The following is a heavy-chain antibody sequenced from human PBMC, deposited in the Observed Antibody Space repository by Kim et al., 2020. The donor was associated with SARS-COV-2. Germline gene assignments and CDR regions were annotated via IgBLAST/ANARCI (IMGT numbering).Heavy chain of an antibody. CDR3: ARTKRITIFGVVQWFDP. D-gene: IGHD3-3*01. V-gene: IGHV4-30-2*05. J-gene: IGHJ5*02. Sequence: IKSRVTISVETSQNQFSLKLSSVTDADTAVYYCARTKRITIFGVVQWFDPWGQGTLVTVSS.